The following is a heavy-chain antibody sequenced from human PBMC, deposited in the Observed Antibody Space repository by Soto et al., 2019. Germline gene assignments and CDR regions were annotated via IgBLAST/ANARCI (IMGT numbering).Heavy chain of an antibody. Sequence: QVQLVQSGAEVRKPGASVKVSCKTSGYTFSRSGISWVRQAPGQGLEWMGWISTYNRDANYAQKLQGRVTMTTDTSTSTAFMELGSLTSDDTAVYYCARSGSVPYYYYGLDVWGQGTTVTVSS. J-gene: IGHJ6*02. V-gene: IGHV1-18*01. CDR2: ISTYNRDA. CDR1: GYTFSRSG. D-gene: IGHD1-26*01. CDR3: ARSGSVPYYYYGLDV.